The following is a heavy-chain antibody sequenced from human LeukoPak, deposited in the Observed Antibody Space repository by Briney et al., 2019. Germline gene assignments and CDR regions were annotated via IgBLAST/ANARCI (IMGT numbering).Heavy chain of an antibody. D-gene: IGHD1-26*01. CDR2: IYSGDSDT. Sequence: GESLKISCKGSGYIFTSYWIGWVRQMPGKGLEGMGIIYSGDSDTRYSPSFQGQVSISVDTSINTAYLQWSRLKASDSALYSCARRTGRRWFDPWGQGTLVTVSS. V-gene: IGHV5-51*01. CDR1: GYIFTSYW. J-gene: IGHJ5*02. CDR3: ARRTGRRWFDP.